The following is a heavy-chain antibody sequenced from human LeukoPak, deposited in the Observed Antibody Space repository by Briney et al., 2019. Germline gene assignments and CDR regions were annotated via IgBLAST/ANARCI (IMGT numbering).Heavy chain of an antibody. V-gene: IGHV1-2*02. J-gene: IGHJ6*03. CDR3: ARDFGYYGSGSYYYYYYYMDV. CDR2: INPNSGGI. D-gene: IGHD3-10*01. Sequence: ASVKVSCKASGYTFSDYYLHWVRQAPGQGLEWMGWINPNSGGIKYAQKFQGRVTMTRDTSISTAYMELSRLRSDDTAVYYCARDFGYYGSGSYYYYYYYMDVWGKGTTVTISS. CDR1: GYTFSDYY.